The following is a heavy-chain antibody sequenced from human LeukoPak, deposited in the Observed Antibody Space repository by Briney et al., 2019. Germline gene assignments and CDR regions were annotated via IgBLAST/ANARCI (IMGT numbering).Heavy chain of an antibody. V-gene: IGHV3-7*04. CDR3: TRVGYIDEGIDY. D-gene: IGHD5-24*01. CDR1: GFPFSSYW. J-gene: IGHJ4*02. Sequence: GGSLRLSCVASGFPFSSYWMTWVRQAPGKGLEWVANIKQDGGKKSYVDSVKGRFTISRDNAKNSLYLQMNSLRAEDTAIYYCTRVGYIDEGIDYWGQGTLVAVSS. CDR2: IKQDGGKK.